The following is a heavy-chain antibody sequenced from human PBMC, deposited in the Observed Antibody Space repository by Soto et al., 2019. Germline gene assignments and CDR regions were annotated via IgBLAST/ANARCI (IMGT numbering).Heavy chain of an antibody. V-gene: IGHV4-39*02. D-gene: IGHD6-13*01. CDR1: GGSISRSSYY. CDR2: IYYSGST. CDR3: ARDLGAAAGTDHNWFDP. J-gene: IGHJ5*02. Sequence: SETLSLTCTVSGGSISRSSYYWGWIRQPPGKGLEWIGSIYYSGSTYYNPSLKSRVTISVDTSKNQFSLKLSSVTAADTAVYYCARDLGAAAGTDHNWFDPWGQGTLVTVS.